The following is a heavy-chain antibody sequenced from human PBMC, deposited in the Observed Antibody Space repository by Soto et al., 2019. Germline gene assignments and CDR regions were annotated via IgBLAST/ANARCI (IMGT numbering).Heavy chain of an antibody. Sequence: RPLSLTCAISGDSVCRDTAAWYWFRQSPSRGLEWLGRTYYRSKWHFDYAVSVRSRITINPDTSKNQFSLQLDSLTPEDTAVYCWGGAPWVRGLDVWGQGTSVTVSS. CDR1: GDSVCRDTAA. J-gene: IGHJ6*02. V-gene: IGHV6-1*01. CDR2: TYYRSKWHF. CDR3: GGAPWVRGLDV. D-gene: IGHD3-10*01.